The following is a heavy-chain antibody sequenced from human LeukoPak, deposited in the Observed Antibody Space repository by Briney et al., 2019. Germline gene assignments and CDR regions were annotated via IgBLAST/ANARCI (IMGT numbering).Heavy chain of an antibody. J-gene: IGHJ4*02. Sequence: GASVKVSCKASGYTCTAYYIHWVRQAPGQGLEWMGIINPSGGSTRYARKFQGRVTMTRDTSTSTVYMELSSLRSEDTAVYYCARARYSSGWTGGYYFDYWGQGTLVTVSS. CDR1: GYTCTAYY. CDR2: INPSGGST. D-gene: IGHD6-19*01. CDR3: ARARYSSGWTGGYYFDY. V-gene: IGHV1-46*01.